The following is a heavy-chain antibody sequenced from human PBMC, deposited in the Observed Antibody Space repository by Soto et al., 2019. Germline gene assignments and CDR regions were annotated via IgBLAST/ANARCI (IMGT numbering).Heavy chain of an antibody. Sequence: QITLKESGPPLVRPTQTLTLTCAFSGFSLSTSGVGVGWIRQPPGKALEWLAVIYWDDSKHYSPSLRSRLTITEDTSKIQVVLTMTNMDPRDTGTYYCAHKGPEDWPLDYWGQGTLVTVSS. CDR1: GFSLSTSGVG. V-gene: IGHV2-5*02. D-gene: IGHD3-9*01. J-gene: IGHJ4*02. CDR2: IYWDDSK. CDR3: AHKGPEDWPLDY.